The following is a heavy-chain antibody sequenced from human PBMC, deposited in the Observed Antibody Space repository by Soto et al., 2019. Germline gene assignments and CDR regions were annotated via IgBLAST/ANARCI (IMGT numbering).Heavy chain of an antibody. D-gene: IGHD5-18*01. Sequence: SETLSLTCTVSGGSIISYYWSWIRQPPGKGLEWIGYIYYSGSTNYNPSLKSRVTISVDTSKNQFSLKLSSVTAADTAVYYCAREGIRVGYYYYGMDVWGQGTTVTVSS. V-gene: IGHV4-59*01. CDR3: AREGIRVGYYYYGMDV. CDR1: GGSIISYY. CDR2: IYYSGST. J-gene: IGHJ6*02.